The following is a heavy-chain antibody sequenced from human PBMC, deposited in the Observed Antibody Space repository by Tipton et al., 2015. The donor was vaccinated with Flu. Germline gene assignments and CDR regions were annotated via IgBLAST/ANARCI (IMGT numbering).Heavy chain of an antibody. CDR2: IFSSGIT. Sequence: TLSLTCTVSGGSIRSSTEYWGWVRQPPGKGLDWIGTIFSSGITYYNPSLNSRVTISVDTSKNQFSLRLSSVTAADTAVYYCARHTGDSVRGVIDYWGQGTLVTVSS. J-gene: IGHJ4*02. D-gene: IGHD3-10*02. CDR1: GGSIRSSTEY. CDR3: ARHTGDSVRGVIDY. V-gene: IGHV4-39*01.